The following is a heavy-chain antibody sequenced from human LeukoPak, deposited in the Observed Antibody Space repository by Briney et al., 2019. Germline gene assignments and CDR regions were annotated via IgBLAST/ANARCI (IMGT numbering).Heavy chain of an antibody. J-gene: IGHJ3*02. CDR3: AKDQGRIRTDDAFDI. CDR2: IKPDGSEK. Sequence: GGSLRLSCAASGFTFSSYWMSWVRQAPGKGLEWVANIKPDGSEKYYVDSVGGRFTISRDNAKNSLYLQMNSLRAEDTAVYYCAKDQGRIRTDDAFDIWGRGTMVTVSS. V-gene: IGHV3-7*03. D-gene: IGHD3-10*01. CDR1: GFTFSSYW.